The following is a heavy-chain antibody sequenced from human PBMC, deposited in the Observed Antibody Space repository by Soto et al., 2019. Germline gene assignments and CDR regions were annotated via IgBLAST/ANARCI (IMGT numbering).Heavy chain of an antibody. CDR2: IDNGGTNT. Sequence: PGGSLRLSCAGSGYNFGGFWMHWVRQAPGKGLVWVSRIDNGGTNTVYADAVKGRFTISRDNAKNTLYLQMNSLRAEDTAVYYRAKDRGGPDAFNIWGQGTMVTVSS. CDR1: GYNFGGFW. J-gene: IGHJ3*02. D-gene: IGHD3-10*01. V-gene: IGHV3-74*01. CDR3: AKDRGGPDAFNI.